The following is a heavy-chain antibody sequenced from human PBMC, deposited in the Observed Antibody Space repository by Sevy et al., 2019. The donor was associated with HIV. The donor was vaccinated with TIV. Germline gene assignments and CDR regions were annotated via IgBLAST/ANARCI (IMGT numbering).Heavy chain of an antibody. Sequence: SETLSLTCTVSGGSISSSTYYWGWVRQPPGKGLEWIGSIYYSGNTYYNPSLKSRVTISVDTSKNQFSLKLSSVTAADTAVYYCARDNRRATKYYGMDVWGQGTTVTVSS. D-gene: IGHD1-26*01. CDR3: ARDNRRATKYYGMDV. J-gene: IGHJ6*02. CDR2: IYYSGNT. V-gene: IGHV4-39*07. CDR1: GGSISSSTYY.